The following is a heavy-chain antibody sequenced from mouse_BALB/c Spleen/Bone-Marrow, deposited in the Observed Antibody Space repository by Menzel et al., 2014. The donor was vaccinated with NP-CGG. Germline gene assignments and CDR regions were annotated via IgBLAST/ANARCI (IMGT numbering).Heavy chain of an antibody. D-gene: IGHD1-2*01. V-gene: IGHV1S56*01. CDR1: GNTFTSYD. J-gene: IGHJ1*01. CDR2: IFPGDSTT. CDR3: VRSRLRDWYFDV. Sequence: VQLQQSGVELVKPGASVKLSCKASGNTFTSYDINWVRQRPEQGLEWIGWIFPGDSTTKYNEKFKGKATLSTDKSSSTVHMQLSRLTSEDSAVYFCVRSRLRDWYFDVWGAGNTVTISA.